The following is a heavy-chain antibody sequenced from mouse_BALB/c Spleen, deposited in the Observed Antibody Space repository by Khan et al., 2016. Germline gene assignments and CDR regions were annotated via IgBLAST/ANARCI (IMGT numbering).Heavy chain of an antibody. CDR2: LSYSGSN. CDR3: ATTVVAPRFAY. V-gene: IGHV3-2*02. CDR1: GYSITSDYA. J-gene: IGHJ3*01. D-gene: IGHD1-1*01. Sequence: EVQLQESGPGLVKPTQSLSLTCTVTGYSITSDYACNWIRQFPGNKLEWMGYLSYSGSNSYHPSLKSRISNTRNTSKNQFFLPLNSFTTEGTATDYCATTVVAPRFAYWGQGTLVTVSA.